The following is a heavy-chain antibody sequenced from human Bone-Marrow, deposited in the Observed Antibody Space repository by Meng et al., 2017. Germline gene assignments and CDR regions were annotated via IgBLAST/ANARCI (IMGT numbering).Heavy chain of an antibody. Sequence: PQRQGSGPGLAKPSATLSLTCNVSGGSISASSFYWGWIRQAPGKGLEWIGTLHDSGSTYYNPSLKSRVTISADTSNSQFSLKLSSVTAADTAVYYCAREWGTLATAADDYWGQGTLVTVSS. CDR1: GGSISASSFY. CDR3: AREWGTLATAADDY. J-gene: IGHJ4*02. CDR2: LHDSGST. D-gene: IGHD6-13*01. V-gene: IGHV4-39*07.